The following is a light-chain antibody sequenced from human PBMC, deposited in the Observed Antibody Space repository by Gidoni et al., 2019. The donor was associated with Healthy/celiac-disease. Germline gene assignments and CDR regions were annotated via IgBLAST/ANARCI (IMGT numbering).Light chain of an antibody. CDR3: QQYDNLLIT. CDR1: QDINNY. J-gene: IGKJ5*01. V-gene: IGKV1-33*01. CDR2: DAS. Sequence: DIQMTQSPSSLSASVGDRVTITFQASQDINNYLNWYQQKPGKATKLLIYDASNLETGVPSRFSGSGSGTDFTFTISSLQPEDIATYYCQQYDNLLITFGQGTRLEIK.